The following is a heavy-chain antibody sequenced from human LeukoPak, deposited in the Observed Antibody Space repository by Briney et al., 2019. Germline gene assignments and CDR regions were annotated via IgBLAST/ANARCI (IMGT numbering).Heavy chain of an antibody. Sequence: PGGSLRLSCAASGFTFSTYEMNWVRQAPGKGLEWVSGIFGSGGSTHYADSVKGRFTISRDNSKNTVYLQTNSLRAEDTAVYYCAKTTTGYSSGRFPGWPVDYWGQGTLVTVSS. V-gene: IGHV3-23*01. CDR2: IFGSGGST. CDR1: GFTFSTYE. D-gene: IGHD6-19*01. J-gene: IGHJ4*02. CDR3: AKTTTGYSSGRFPGWPVDY.